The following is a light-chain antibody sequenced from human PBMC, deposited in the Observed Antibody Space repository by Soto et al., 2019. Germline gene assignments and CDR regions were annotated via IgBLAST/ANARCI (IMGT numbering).Light chain of an antibody. CDR2: DAS. V-gene: IGKV3-11*01. Sequence: VLTQSPVTLSLSPGDRATLSCRASQSIDRYLAWYQQKPGQAPRLLIHDASNRATGIPARFSGGGSGTDFTLTISRLEPEDFAVYYCQQFSSYPLTFGGGTKVDIK. J-gene: IGKJ4*01. CDR3: QQFSSYPLT. CDR1: QSIDRY.